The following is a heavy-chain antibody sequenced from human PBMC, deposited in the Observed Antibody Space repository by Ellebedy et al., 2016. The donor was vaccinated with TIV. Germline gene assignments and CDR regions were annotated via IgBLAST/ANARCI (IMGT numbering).Heavy chain of an antibody. CDR2: LKIKTDGGAA. CDR1: GFTFSNAW. CDR3: TTVYRYNYDSV. D-gene: IGHD5-18*01. J-gene: IGHJ4*02. Sequence: GGSLRLSCAASGFTFSNAWMNWVRQAPGKVLEWVGRLKIKTDGGAADYAAPVKGRFTISIDDSKITLYLKMNSLKTEDTAVYFCTTVYRYNYDSVWGQGTLVTVSS. V-gene: IGHV3-15*01.